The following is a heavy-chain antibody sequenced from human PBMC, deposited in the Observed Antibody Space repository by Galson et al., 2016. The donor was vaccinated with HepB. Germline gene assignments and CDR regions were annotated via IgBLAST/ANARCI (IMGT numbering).Heavy chain of an antibody. Sequence: SLRLSCAVSGFAVNSDYMNWIRQAPGTGLEWISVIYSGGRTTYGDSVTGRFTISRDRSKNTLSLQMSSLRAEDTAVYYCARGPTVTFYGGPTWFDLWGQGTVVTVSS. CDR2: IYSGGRT. CDR3: ARGPTVTFYGGPTWFDL. CDR1: GFAVNSDY. D-gene: IGHD2-21*02. J-gene: IGHJ5*02. V-gene: IGHV3-53*01.